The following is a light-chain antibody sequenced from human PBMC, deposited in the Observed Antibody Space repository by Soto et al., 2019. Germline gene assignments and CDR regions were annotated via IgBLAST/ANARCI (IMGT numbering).Light chain of an antibody. V-gene: IGLV2-23*01. J-gene: IGLJ3*02. Sequence: QSALTQPASVSGSPGQSITISCTGTSSDVGSYNLVSWYQQDPGKAPKLMIYEGSKRPSGVSNRFSGFKSGNTASLTISGLQAEDEADFFCCSYAGNGAWVFGGGTQLTVL. CDR2: EGS. CDR3: CSYAGNGAWV. CDR1: SSDVGSYNL.